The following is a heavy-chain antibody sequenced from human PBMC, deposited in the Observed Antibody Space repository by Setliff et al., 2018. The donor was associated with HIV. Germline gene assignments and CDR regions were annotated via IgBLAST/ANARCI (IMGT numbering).Heavy chain of an antibody. D-gene: IGHD2-2*01. V-gene: IGHV1-18*01. Sequence: ASVKVSCKASGYTFTNYGITWVRLAPGHGLEWMGWIGAKNDNTNYARQFQGRVTMTTDTSTNTVYMELRSLTSDDTAVYYCARPAATWDFDYWGQGTLVTVSS. J-gene: IGHJ4*02. CDR3: ARPAATWDFDY. CDR1: GYTFTNYG. CDR2: IGAKNDNT.